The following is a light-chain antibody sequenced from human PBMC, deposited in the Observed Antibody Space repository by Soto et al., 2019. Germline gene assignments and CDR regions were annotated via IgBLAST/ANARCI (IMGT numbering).Light chain of an antibody. CDR2: AAS. CDR3: QKYNSAPLT. V-gene: IGKV1-27*01. J-gene: IGKJ4*01. Sequence: DVQMTQSPSSLSASVGDRVTITCRASQGITPYLAWFQQKPGKVPKLLIYAASTLQSVVPSRFSGSGSGTHLTLTISSLQPEDVATYYCQKYNSAPLTFGGGTKVEIK. CDR1: QGITPY.